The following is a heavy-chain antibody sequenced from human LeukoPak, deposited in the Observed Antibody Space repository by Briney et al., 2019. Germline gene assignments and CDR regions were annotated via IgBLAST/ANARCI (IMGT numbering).Heavy chain of an antibody. V-gene: IGHV4-31*03. CDR3: ARGSVPNWFDP. CDR1: GGSISSGGYY. J-gene: IGHJ5*02. Sequence: SQTQSLTCTVSGGSISSGGYYWSWIRQHPGKGLEWIGYIYYSGSTYYNPSLKSRVTISVDTSKNQFSLKLSSVTAADTAVYYCARGSVPNWFDPWGQGTLVTVSS. D-gene: IGHD2-15*01. CDR2: IYYSGST.